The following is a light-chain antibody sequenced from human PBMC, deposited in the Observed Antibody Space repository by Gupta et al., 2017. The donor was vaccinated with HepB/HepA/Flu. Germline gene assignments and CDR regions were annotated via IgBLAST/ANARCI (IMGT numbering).Light chain of an antibody. V-gene: IGLV2-11*01. CDR3: FSYTVSGSWV. CDR1: SSDVGAYNS. CDR2: EVS. J-gene: IGLJ3*02. Sequence: QSAPTQPRSVSGSPGQSVTISCTGTSSDVGAYNSVSWYQHQPAKAPKLIIYEVSKWPSGVPDRFSGSKFGNPASLTISGLQDEDEADYSCFSYTVSGSWVFGGGTKLTVL.